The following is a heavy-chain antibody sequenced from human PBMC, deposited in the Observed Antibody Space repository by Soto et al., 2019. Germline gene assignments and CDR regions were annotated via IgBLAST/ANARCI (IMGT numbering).Heavy chain of an antibody. V-gene: IGHV3-30*18. Sequence: GGSLRLSCEASGFTFRNNVMHWVRQVPGKGLEWVAVISYDGNNKYYADSVKGRFTISRDNSKNTVYLQMNNLRAEDTAMYYCAKGGSGNYLTYYYYYGMDVWGQGTTVTVSS. J-gene: IGHJ6*02. CDR3: AKGGSGNYLTYYYYYGMDV. D-gene: IGHD3-22*01. CDR1: GFTFRNNV. CDR2: ISYDGNNK.